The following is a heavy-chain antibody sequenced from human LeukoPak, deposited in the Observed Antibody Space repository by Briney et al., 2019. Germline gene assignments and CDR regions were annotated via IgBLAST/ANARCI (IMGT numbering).Heavy chain of an antibody. CDR3: VREAGARGYYYDSSGFDV. CDR2: INHSGST. V-gene: IGHV4-34*01. D-gene: IGHD3-22*01. Sequence: SETLSLTCAVYGGSFSGYYWSWIRQPPGKGLEWIGEINHSGSTNYNPSLKSRVTISVDTSKNQFSLKLSSVTAADTAVYYCVREAGARGYYYDSSGFDVWGQGTTVTVSS. J-gene: IGHJ6*02. CDR1: GGSFSGYY.